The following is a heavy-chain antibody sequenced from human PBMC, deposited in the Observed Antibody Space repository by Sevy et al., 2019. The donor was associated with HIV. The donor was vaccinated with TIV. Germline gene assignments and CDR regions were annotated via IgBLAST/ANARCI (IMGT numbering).Heavy chain of an antibody. D-gene: IGHD2-15*01. J-gene: IGHJ6*02. V-gene: IGHV3-30*18. CDR2: ISYDGSNK. CDR3: AKDGEGKRARYCSGGSCYSSRPYYYYGMDV. Sequence: GGSLRLSCAASGFTFSSYGMHWVRQAPGKGLEWVAVISYDGSNKYYADSVKGRFTISRDNSKNTLYLQMNSLRAEETAVYYCAKDGEGKRARYCSGGSCYSSRPYYYYGMDVWGQGTTVTVSS. CDR1: GFTFSSYG.